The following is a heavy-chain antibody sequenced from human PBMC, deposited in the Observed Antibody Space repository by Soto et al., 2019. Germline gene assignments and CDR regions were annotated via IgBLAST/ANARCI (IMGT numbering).Heavy chain of an antibody. CDR1: GGTFSSYA. J-gene: IGHJ6*01. CDR3: ANQYYYDSKGSYYYDMDV. V-gene: IGHV1-69*13. Sequence: SVKVSCKASGGTFSSYAISWVRQAPGQGLEWMGGIIPIFGTANYAQKFQGRVTITADESTSTAYMELSSLRSEDTAVYYCANQYYYDSKGSYYYDMDVCGQGTPVTAPQ. D-gene: IGHD3-22*01. CDR2: IIPIFGTA.